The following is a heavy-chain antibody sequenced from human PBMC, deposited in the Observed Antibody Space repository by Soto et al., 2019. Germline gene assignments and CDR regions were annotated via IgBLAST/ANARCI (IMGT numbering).Heavy chain of an antibody. Sequence: PGGSLRLSCAASGFTFSSYAMSWVRQAPGKGLEWVSAICDDGGSTYYADSVKGRFTISRDNSKNTLYLQMNSLRAEDTAVYYCAREELGYCSGGSCPTYWGQGTLVTVSS. J-gene: IGHJ4*02. CDR1: GFTFSSYA. V-gene: IGHV3-23*01. CDR2: ICDDGGST. D-gene: IGHD2-15*01. CDR3: AREELGYCSGGSCPTY.